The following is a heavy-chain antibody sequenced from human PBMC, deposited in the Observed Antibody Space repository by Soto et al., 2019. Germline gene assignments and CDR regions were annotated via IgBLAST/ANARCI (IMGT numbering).Heavy chain of an antibody. Sequence: ASLKVSCKASGYTFTSYCISWVRQAPGQGLEWMGWISAYNGNTNYAQKLQGRVTMTTDTSTSTAYMELRSLRSDDTAVYYCARDHPLGATSDYWGQGTLVTVSS. J-gene: IGHJ4*02. CDR3: ARDHPLGATSDY. D-gene: IGHD1-26*01. CDR1: GYTFTSYC. V-gene: IGHV1-18*01. CDR2: ISAYNGNT.